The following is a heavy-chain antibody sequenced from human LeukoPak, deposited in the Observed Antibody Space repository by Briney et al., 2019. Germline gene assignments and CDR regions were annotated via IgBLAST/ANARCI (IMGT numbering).Heavy chain of an antibody. V-gene: IGHV1-69*13. J-gene: IGHJ5*02. CDR1: GGTFSSYA. CDR3: ARGLSTTINWFDP. CDR2: IIPIFGTA. Sequence: GASVKVSCKASGGTFSSYAISWVRQAPGLGLEWMGGIIPIFGTANYAQKFQGRVTITADESTSTAYMELSSLRSEDTAVYYCARGLSTTINWFDPWGQGTLVTVSS. D-gene: IGHD2-2*01.